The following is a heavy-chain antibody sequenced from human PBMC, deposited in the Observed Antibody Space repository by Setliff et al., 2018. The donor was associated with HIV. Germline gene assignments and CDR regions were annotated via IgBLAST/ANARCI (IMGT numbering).Heavy chain of an antibody. D-gene: IGHD4-4*01. CDR1: GLTFRNHW. Sequence: PGESLKISCAASGLTFRNHWMSWVRQAPGKGLVWVSRINSDGSTTTYADSVKARFTISRDNAKNTLYLQMNSLRDEDTAIYYCARAPPTTVVNFFDYWGQGTLVTVSS. V-gene: IGHV3-74*01. J-gene: IGHJ4*02. CDR2: INSDGSTT. CDR3: ARAPPTTVVNFFDY.